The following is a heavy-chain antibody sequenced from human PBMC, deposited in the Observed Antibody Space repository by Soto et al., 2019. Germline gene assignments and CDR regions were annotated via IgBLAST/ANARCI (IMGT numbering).Heavy chain of an antibody. D-gene: IGHD3-3*01. CDR2: IYWDGDK. CDR1: GFSLSTSGWG. Sequence: QITLKESGPKLVNPTQTLTLTCTVSGFSLSTSGWGVGWVRQPQGKALEWLALIYWDGDKRYSPSLKSRLSITKDTFRNQVVFTMTNMDPMDTATYSCVHQEWNNNNSYFDLWGRGTVVTVSS. V-gene: IGHV2-5*02. J-gene: IGHJ2*01. CDR3: VHQEWNNNNSYFDL.